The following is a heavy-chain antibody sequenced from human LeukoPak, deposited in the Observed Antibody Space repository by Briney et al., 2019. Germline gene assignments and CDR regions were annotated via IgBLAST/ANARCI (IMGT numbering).Heavy chain of an antibody. CDR3: TRDRGQWLVDY. Sequence: SEILSLTCTVSGGSISTSGYYWGWIRQPPGKGLEYFASIDSSGNAYYNPSLQSRVTISADTSKNQFSLKLSSVTAADTAVYYCTRDRGQWLVDYWGQGTLVTVSS. D-gene: IGHD6-19*01. J-gene: IGHJ4*02. CDR2: IDSSGNA. CDR1: GGSISTSGYY. V-gene: IGHV4-39*07.